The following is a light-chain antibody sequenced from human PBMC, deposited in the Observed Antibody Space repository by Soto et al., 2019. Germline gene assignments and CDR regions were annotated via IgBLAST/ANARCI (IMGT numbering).Light chain of an antibody. CDR3: QQYSTYPLT. J-gene: IGKJ4*01. CDR1: QSITTF. CDR2: DAS. Sequence: ENSVTITCRASQSITTFLAWYQQKPGKAPQILIYDASKLEPGVPSRLSGGGSGTEFTLTISSLQPDDFATYYCQQYSTYPLTFGGGTKVEIK. V-gene: IGKV1-5*01.